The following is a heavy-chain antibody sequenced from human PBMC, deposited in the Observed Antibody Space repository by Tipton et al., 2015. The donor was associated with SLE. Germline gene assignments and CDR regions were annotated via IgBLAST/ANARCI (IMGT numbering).Heavy chain of an antibody. Sequence: SLRLSCAAPGFTLSSYWMHWVCQAPGKGLVWVSRITSGGRSTSYADSVKGRFTVSRDNAKNTLYLQMNSLRAEDTAVYYCARDLSGSLDYWGQGTLVTVSS. D-gene: IGHD1-26*01. V-gene: IGHV3-74*01. CDR1: GFTLSSYW. CDR2: ITSGGRST. J-gene: IGHJ4*02. CDR3: ARDLSGSLDY.